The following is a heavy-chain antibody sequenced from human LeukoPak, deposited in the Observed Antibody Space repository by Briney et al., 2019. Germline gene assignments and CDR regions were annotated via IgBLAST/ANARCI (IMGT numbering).Heavy chain of an antibody. Sequence: GGSLRLSCAASGFTFSSYAMHWVRQAPGKGLEWVAVISYDGSNKYYADSVKGRFTISRDNSKNTLHLQMNSLRAEDTAVYYCARDPGREGWFDPWGQGTLVTVSS. V-gene: IGHV3-30*01. D-gene: IGHD1-26*01. CDR2: ISYDGSNK. CDR1: GFTFSSYA. CDR3: ARDPGREGWFDP. J-gene: IGHJ5*02.